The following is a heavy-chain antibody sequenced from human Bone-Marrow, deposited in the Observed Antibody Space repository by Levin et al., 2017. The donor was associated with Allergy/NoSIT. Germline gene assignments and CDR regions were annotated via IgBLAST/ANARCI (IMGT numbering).Heavy chain of an antibody. CDR3: AREKSGHSYVFPYYYYGMDV. CDR2: IIPIIGTP. Sequence: AASVKVSCEASGGTFSSYAFSWVRQAPGQGLEWMGGIIPIIGTPNYAQKFRGRVTISADASTTSVYMELSSLRSEDTAVYYCAREKSGHSYVFPYYYYGMDVWGQGTTVTVSS. D-gene: IGHD5-18*01. V-gene: IGHV1-69*13. CDR1: GGTFSSYA. J-gene: IGHJ6*02.